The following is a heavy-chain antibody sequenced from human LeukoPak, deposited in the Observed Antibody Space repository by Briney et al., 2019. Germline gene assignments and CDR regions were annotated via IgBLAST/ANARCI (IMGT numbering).Heavy chain of an antibody. J-gene: IGHJ5*02. CDR1: GYTFTSYA. CDR2: ISAGNGNT. Sequence: GASVKVSCKASGYTFTSYAMHWVRQAPGQRLEWMGWISAGNGNTKYSQKFQGRVTITRDTSASTAYMELSSLRSEDTAVYYCARAEDCSSTSCYRGNWFDPWGQGTLVTVSS. V-gene: IGHV1-3*01. CDR3: ARAEDCSSTSCYRGNWFDP. D-gene: IGHD2-2*01.